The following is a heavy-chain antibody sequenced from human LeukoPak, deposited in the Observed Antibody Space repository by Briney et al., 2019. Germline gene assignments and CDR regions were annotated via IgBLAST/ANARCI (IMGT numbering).Heavy chain of an antibody. CDR1: GFMFSSFS. J-gene: IGHJ4*02. Sequence: GGSLRLSCAASGFMFSSFSMSWVRHVPGKGLEWVSTISPGGSTYYAGSVKGRFTISRDNSRSTLFLQMNSLRAEDTAIYYCAKRPAAVRGVIPYLDYWGQGTLVTVSS. CDR3: AKRPAAVRGVIPYLDY. V-gene: IGHV3-23*01. D-gene: IGHD3-10*02. CDR2: ISPGGST.